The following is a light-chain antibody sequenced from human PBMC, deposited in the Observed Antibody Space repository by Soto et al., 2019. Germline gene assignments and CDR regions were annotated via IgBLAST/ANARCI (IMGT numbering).Light chain of an antibody. CDR2: KDI. V-gene: IGLV3-25*01. Sequence: SYELTQPPSVSVSPGQTARITCSGAALPKQYVYWYQQKSGQAPVLLINKDIERPSGIPERFSGSSSGTTATLTISGVQAEDEADYYCQSSDTSGTYVFGTGTKLTVL. J-gene: IGLJ1*01. CDR3: QSSDTSGTYV. CDR1: ALPKQY.